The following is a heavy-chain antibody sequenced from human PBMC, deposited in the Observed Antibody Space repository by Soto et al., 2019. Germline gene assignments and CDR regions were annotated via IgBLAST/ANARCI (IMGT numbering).Heavy chain of an antibody. J-gene: IGHJ5*02. CDR1: GLSLTTTGVG. Sequence: QSTLKETGPTLVKPTQNLTLTRTFSGLSLTTTGVGVGGFRQPPGKPLEWLVLIFRDDDKRYSPSLEIRLTITKDTSKYQVVLTMTTMDAVDTATYYCAHRPLGFATRFAPWGQGTLVTVSS. D-gene: IGHD2-15*01. CDR2: IFRDDDK. CDR3: AHRPLGFATRFAP. V-gene: IGHV2-5*02.